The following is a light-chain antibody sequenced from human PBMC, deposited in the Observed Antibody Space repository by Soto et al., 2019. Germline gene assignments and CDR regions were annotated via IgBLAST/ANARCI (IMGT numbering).Light chain of an antibody. CDR1: SSNIGTKY. CDR3: AAWDDSLSGWV. J-gene: IGLJ3*02. V-gene: IGLV1-47*01. CDR2: RNN. Sequence: QSVLTQPPSASGTPGQRVTISCSGSSSNIGTKYVYWYQQLPGMAPKLLIYRNNQRPSGVSDRFSGSKSGTSASLAISGLRSEDEADYYCAAWDDSLSGWVFGGGTKLTVL.